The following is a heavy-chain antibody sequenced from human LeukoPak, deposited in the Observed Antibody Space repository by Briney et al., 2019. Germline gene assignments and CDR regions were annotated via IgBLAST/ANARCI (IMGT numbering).Heavy chain of an antibody. CDR3: ARGAAAMYPGENWFDP. CDR2: INTNTGNP. Sequence: EASVKVSCKASGYTFTSYAMNWVRQAPGQGLEWMGWINTNTGNPTYAQGFTGRFVFSLDTSVSTAYLQISSLKAEDTAVYYCARGAAAMYPGENWFDPWGQGTLVTVSS. V-gene: IGHV7-4-1*02. D-gene: IGHD2-2*01. J-gene: IGHJ5*02. CDR1: GYTFTSYA.